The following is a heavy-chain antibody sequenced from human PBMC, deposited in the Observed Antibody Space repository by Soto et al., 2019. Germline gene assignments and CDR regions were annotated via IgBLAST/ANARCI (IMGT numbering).Heavy chain of an antibody. CDR1: GYTFTSYG. CDR2: ISAYNGNT. J-gene: IGHJ4*02. V-gene: IGHV1-18*04. CDR3: ARDPSLFPYSSSWYPY. Sequence: ASVKVSCKASGYTFTSYGISWVRQAPGQGLEWMGWISAYNGNTNYAQKLQGRVTMTTDTSTSTAYMELRSLRSDDTAVYYCARDPSLFPYSSSWYPYWGQGALVTVPS. D-gene: IGHD6-13*01.